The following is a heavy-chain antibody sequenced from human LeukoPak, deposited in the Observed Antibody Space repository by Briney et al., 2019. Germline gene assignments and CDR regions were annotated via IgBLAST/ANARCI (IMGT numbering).Heavy chain of an antibody. CDR3: ARRVGSGSGYSFDY. V-gene: IGHV1-2*06. J-gene: IGHJ4*02. CDR1: GYTFTDYY. Sequence: ASVKVSCKASGYTFTDYYIHWVRQRQAPGQGLEWMGRINPNSGGTNYAQKFQGRVTMTRDTSISTAYMELSNLSSDDTAVYFCARRVGSGSGYSFDYWGQGTLVTVSS. CDR2: INPNSGGT. D-gene: IGHD5-12*01.